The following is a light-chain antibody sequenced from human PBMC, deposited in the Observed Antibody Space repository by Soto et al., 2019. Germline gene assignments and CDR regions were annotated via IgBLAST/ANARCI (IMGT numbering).Light chain of an antibody. CDR1: KNDIGVYDF. CDR3: KSYAGSNTYV. J-gene: IGLJ1*01. CDR2: EVV. Sequence: QSALTQPPSASGSPGQSVTISCSGTKNDIGVYDFVSWYQHHPGKAPRLIIYEVVQRPSGVPGRFSGSKSGNTASLTVSGLQAADEADYFCKSYAGSNTYVFGSGTKLTVL. V-gene: IGLV2-8*01.